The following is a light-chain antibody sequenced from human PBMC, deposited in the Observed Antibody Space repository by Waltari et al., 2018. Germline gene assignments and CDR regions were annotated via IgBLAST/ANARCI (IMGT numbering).Light chain of an antibody. Sequence: SYVLTQPPSVSVAPGQTATIACGENNIGSKSVHWYQQKPGQAPVLVVYDESDRPSGHPERFSGSNSGTATLTISGVEGGDEADYYCQVWDSSDDHVVFGGGTKLTVL. CDR2: DES. V-gene: IGLV3-21*02. CDR3: QVWDSSDDHVV. J-gene: IGLJ2*01. CDR1: NIGSKS.